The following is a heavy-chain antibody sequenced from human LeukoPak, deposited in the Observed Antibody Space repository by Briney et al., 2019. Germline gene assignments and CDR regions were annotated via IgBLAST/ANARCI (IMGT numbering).Heavy chain of an antibody. CDR2: VDPEDGET. CDR3: ATMTTFDP. J-gene: IGHJ5*02. CDR1: GHTFTDYY. D-gene: IGHD4-11*01. V-gene: IGHV1-69-2*01. Sequence: GASVKVSCKAFGHTFTDYYIHWVKEAPGEGLEWMGRVDPEDGETTYAEKFQGRVTITADTSTDTAYMELNNLRSEDTAVYYCATMTTFDPWGQGTLVTVSP.